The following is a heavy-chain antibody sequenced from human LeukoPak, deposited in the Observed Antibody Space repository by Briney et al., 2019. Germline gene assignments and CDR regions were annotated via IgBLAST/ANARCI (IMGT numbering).Heavy chain of an antibody. J-gene: IGHJ4*02. CDR1: GFTFSSHA. D-gene: IGHD2/OR15-2a*01. Sequence: PGGSLRLSCAASGFTFSSHALHWVRQAPGKGLEWVSLISSDDNKYYADSVKGRFTVSRDNSKSTMYLQMNSLRAEDTAIYYCATYNSIWSNFDHWGQGTLVSVSS. V-gene: IGHV3-30-3*02. CDR2: ISSDDNK. CDR3: ATYNSIWSNFDH.